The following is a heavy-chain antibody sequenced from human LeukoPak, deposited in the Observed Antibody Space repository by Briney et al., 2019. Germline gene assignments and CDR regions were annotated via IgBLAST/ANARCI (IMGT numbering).Heavy chain of an antibody. J-gene: IGHJ3*02. D-gene: IGHD5-24*01. CDR3: ARGYGREPTIFDI. CDR2: ISYDGSNK. CDR1: GFTFSSYG. Sequence: GGSLRLSCAASGFTFSSYGMHWVRQAPGKGLEWVAVISYDGSNKYYADSVKGRFTISRDNSKNTLYLQMNSLRAEDTAVYYCARGYGREPTIFDIWGQGTMVTVSS. V-gene: IGHV3-30*03.